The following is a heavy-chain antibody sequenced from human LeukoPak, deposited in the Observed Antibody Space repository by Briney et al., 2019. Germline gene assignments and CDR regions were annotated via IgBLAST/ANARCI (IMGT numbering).Heavy chain of an antibody. D-gene: IGHD6-13*01. CDR2: INSDGSST. Sequence: PGGSLRLSCVASGFTFSSCWMYWVRQAPGKGLVWVSRINSDGSSTSYADSVKGRFTISRDNAKNTLYLQMNSLRAEDTAVYYCARDHSSSFIDYWGQGTLVTVSS. J-gene: IGHJ4*02. V-gene: IGHV3-74*01. CDR1: GFTFSSCW. CDR3: ARDHSSSFIDY.